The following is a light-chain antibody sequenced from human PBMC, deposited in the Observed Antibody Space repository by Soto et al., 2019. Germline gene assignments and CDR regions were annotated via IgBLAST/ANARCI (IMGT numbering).Light chain of an antibody. CDR1: SRDIAASNF. J-gene: IGLJ1*01. V-gene: IGLV2-14*01. CDR2: EVS. Sequence: QSVLTQPASVSGSPGQSITISCTGTSRDIAASNFVSWYQQRPGKAPKVMIYEVSNRPSGVSNRFSGSKSGTTASLTISGLQAEDEAYYYCSSYPANRVTLYVFGTGTKFTVL. CDR3: SSYPANRVTLYV.